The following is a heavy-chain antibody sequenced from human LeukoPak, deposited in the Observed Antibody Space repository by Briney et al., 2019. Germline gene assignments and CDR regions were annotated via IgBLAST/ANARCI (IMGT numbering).Heavy chain of an antibody. V-gene: IGHV3-53*01. CDR2: IYSGGST. CDR3: ARGGVVYYYDSSGYYPYYFDY. J-gene: IGHJ4*02. D-gene: IGHD3-22*01. Sequence: GGSLRLSCAASGFTVSSNYMSWVRQAPGKGLEWVSVIYSGGSTYYADSVKGRFTISRDNSKNTLYLQMNSLRAEDTAVYYCARGGVVYYYDSSGYYPYYFDYWGQGTLVTVSS. CDR1: GFTVSSNY.